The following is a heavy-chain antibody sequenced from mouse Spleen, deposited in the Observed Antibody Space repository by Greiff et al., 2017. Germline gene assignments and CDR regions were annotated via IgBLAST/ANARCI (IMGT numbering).Heavy chain of an antibody. CDR1: GFNIKDTY. CDR3: ARPAGNYYYYAMDY. V-gene: IGHV14-3*02. D-gene: IGHD2-1*01. Sequence: VQLQQSGAELVKPGASVKLSCTASGFNIKDTYMHWVKQRPEQGLEWIGRIDPANGNTKYDPKFQGKATITADTSSNTAYLQLSSLTSEDTAVYYCARPAGNYYYYAMDYWGQGTSVTVSS. CDR2: IDPANGNT. J-gene: IGHJ4*01.